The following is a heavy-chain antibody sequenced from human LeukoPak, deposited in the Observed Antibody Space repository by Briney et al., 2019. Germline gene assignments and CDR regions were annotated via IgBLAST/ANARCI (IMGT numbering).Heavy chain of an antibody. D-gene: IGHD3-10*01. J-gene: IGHJ5*02. CDR1: GGTFSSYA. CDR3: ARGGSGSYFPNWFDP. CDR2: IIPIFGTA. Sequence: GASVKVSCKASGGTFSSYAISWVRQAPGQGLEWMGGIIPIFGTANYAQKFQGRVTITADESTSTAYMELSSLRSEDTAVYYCARGGSGSYFPNWFDPWGQGTLVTVSS. V-gene: IGHV1-69*13.